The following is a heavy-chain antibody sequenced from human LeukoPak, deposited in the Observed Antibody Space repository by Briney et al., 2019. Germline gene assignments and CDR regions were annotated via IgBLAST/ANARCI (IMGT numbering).Heavy chain of an antibody. CDR3: ARGHTKNNSGWAYQPHKNAFDI. J-gene: IGHJ3*02. Sequence: SETLSLTCTVSGGSISSSSYYWGWIRQPPGKGLEWIGSIYYSGSTYYNPSLKSRVTISVDTSKNQFSLKLSSVTAADTAVYYCARGHTKNNSGWAYQPHKNAFDIWGQGTMVTVSS. CDR2: IYYSGST. CDR1: GGSISSSSYY. V-gene: IGHV4-39*07. D-gene: IGHD3-10*01.